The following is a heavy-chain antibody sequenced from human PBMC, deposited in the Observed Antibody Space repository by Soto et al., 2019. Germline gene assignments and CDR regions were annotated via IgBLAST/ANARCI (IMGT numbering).Heavy chain of an antibody. Sequence: QVQLQQWGAGLLKPSETLSLTCAVYGGSFSGYYWSWIRQPPGKGLEWIGEINHSGSTNYNPSLKSRVTISVDTSKSQFSLKLSSVTAADTAVYYCARTYSSSWSPCDYWGQGTLVTVSS. D-gene: IGHD6-13*01. CDR3: ARTYSSSWSPCDY. CDR2: INHSGST. V-gene: IGHV4-34*01. CDR1: GGSFSGYY. J-gene: IGHJ4*02.